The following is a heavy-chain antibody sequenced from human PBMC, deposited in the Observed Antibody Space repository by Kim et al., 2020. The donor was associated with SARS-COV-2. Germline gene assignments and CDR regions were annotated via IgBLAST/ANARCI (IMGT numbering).Heavy chain of an antibody. J-gene: IGHJ5*02. CDR3: ARDRNEYPNWFDP. D-gene: IGHD1-1*01. CDR2: IFYSGIT. V-gene: IGHV4-30-4*01. CDR1: GGSISSDDFY. Sequence: SETLSLTCTVSGGSISSDDFYWSWIRQRPGKGLEWIGYIFYSGITYYNPSLKCRVTISVDTSKNQFSLQLSSLTAADTAVYYCARDRNEYPNWFDPWGQG.